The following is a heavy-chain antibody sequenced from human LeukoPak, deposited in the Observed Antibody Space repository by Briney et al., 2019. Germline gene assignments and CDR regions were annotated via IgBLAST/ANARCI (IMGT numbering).Heavy chain of an antibody. V-gene: IGHV4-39*01. CDR1: GGSIRTPTYY. D-gene: IGHD1-26*01. J-gene: IGHJ4*02. CDR2: SYCSGTT. CDR3: ARHHSGSSYFDL. Sequence: SETLSLTCTVSGGSIRTPTYYWGWIRQPPGKGLEWIASSYCSGTTYYNTSLRSRLTTFVDTSNNQFYMNLSSVTAADTGVYYCARHHSGSSYFDLWGQGILVTVSS.